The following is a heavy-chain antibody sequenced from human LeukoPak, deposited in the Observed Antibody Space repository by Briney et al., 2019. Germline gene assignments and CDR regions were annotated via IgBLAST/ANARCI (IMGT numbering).Heavy chain of an antibody. CDR2: IYYSGST. CDR1: GGSISSYY. CDR3: ARGVRGYSYGWRDCYYYGMDV. D-gene: IGHD5-18*01. V-gene: IGHV4-59*01. J-gene: IGHJ6*02. Sequence: PSETLSLTCTVSGGSISSYYWSWIRQPPGKGLEWIGYIYYSGSTNYNPSLKSRVTISVDTSKNQFSLKLSSVTAADTAVYYCARGVRGYSYGWRDCYYYGMDVWGQGTTVTVSS.